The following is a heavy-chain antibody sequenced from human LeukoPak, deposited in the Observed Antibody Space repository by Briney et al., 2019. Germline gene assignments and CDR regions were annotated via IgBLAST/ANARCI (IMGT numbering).Heavy chain of an antibody. Sequence: SGTLSLTCAVYGGSFSGYYWSWIRQPPGKGLEWIGEINHSGSTNYNPSLKSRVTISVDTSKNQFSLKLSSVTAADTAVYYCARGRQKDYWGQGTLVTVSS. J-gene: IGHJ4*02. V-gene: IGHV4-34*01. CDR2: INHSGST. CDR3: ARGRQKDY. CDR1: GGSFSGYY.